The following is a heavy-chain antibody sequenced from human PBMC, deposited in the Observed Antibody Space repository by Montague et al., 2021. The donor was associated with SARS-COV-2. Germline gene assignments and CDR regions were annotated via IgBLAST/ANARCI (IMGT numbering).Heavy chain of an antibody. CDR1: GGSLSGYY. CDR3: ARDSTTVTTGGFDY. Sequence: SETLSLTCAVYGGSLSGYYWSWIRQPPGKGLEWIAEIDHTGSTNYNPSLKSRVTISVDTSKNQFSLKLSSVTAADTAVYYCARDSTTVTTGGFDYWGQGTLVTVSS. J-gene: IGHJ4*02. D-gene: IGHD4-17*01. V-gene: IGHV4-34*01. CDR2: IDHTGST.